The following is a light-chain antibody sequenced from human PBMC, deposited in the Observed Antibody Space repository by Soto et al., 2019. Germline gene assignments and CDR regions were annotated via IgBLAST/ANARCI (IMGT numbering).Light chain of an antibody. CDR1: QGISSY. V-gene: IGKV1-9*01. CDR2: AAS. Sequence: DIQLTQSPSFLSASVGDRVTITCRASQGISSYLAWYQQKPGKAPKLLIYAASTLQSGVPSRFSGSGSGTEFTLTISSLQPEECATYYCQQLNSYPLFGPGTKVDIK. J-gene: IGKJ3*01. CDR3: QQLNSYPL.